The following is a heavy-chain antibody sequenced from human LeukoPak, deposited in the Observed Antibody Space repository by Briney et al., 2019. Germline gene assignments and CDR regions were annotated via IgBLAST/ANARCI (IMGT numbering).Heavy chain of an antibody. D-gene: IGHD6-13*01. CDR2: IYWDDDK. CDR3: AHLNPQQQVVDY. Sequence: SGPTLVNPTQTLTLTFTFSGFSLSTSGVGVGWISQPPGTALEWLALIYWDDDKRYSPSLKSRLTITKDTSKNQVVLTMTNMDPVDTATYYCAHLNPQQQVVDYWGQGTLVTVSS. V-gene: IGHV2-5*02. CDR1: GFSLSTSGVG. J-gene: IGHJ4*02.